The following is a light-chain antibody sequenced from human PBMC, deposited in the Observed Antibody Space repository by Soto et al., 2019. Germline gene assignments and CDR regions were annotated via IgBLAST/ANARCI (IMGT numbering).Light chain of an antibody. V-gene: IGLV2-14*03. CDR2: DVS. J-gene: IGLJ1*01. Sequence: QSALTQPASVSGSPGQSITISCTGTSSDVGGYNYVSWYQQHPGKAPKLVIYDVSNRPSGVSNRFSGSKSGDTASLTISGLQAEDVAVYYCSSYTSSTSYVFGTGTKLTVL. CDR3: SSYTSSTSYV. CDR1: SSDVGGYNY.